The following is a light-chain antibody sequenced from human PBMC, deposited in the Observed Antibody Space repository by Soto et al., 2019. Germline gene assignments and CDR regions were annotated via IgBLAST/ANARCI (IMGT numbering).Light chain of an antibody. J-gene: IGKJ3*01. V-gene: IGKV4-1*01. CDR1: QSVLYSSNNKNY. CDR2: WAS. Sequence: DIVMTQSPDSLAVSLGERATINCKSSQSVLYSSNNKNYLAWYQQKPGQPPKLLIYWASTRESGVPDRFSGSGSGTAFTLTISSLQAEDVAVYYCQQYYSTPPFGPGTKVDIK. CDR3: QQYYSTPP.